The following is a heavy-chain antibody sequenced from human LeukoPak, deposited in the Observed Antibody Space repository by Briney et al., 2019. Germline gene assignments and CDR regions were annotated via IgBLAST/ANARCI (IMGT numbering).Heavy chain of an antibody. J-gene: IGHJ3*02. CDR1: GFTFSSYA. V-gene: IGHV3-23*01. CDR2: ISGSGGST. D-gene: IGHD3-10*01. Sequence: PGGSLRLSCAASGFTFSSYAMSWVRQAPGKGLEWVSAISGSGGSTFYADSVKGRFTISRDNSKNTLYLQMNSLRAEGAAVYYCAKGGSGSYAFDIWGQGTMVTVSS. CDR3: AKGGSGSYAFDI.